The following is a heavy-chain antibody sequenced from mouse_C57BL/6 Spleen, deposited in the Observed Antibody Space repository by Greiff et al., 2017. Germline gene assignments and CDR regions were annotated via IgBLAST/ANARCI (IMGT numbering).Heavy chain of an antibody. V-gene: IGHV14-2*01. D-gene: IGHD1-1*01. J-gene: IGHJ2*01. CDR2: IDPEDGET. CDR1: GFNIKDYY. CDR3: ARESITTVVAPDFDY. Sequence: EVQGVESGAELVKPGASVKLSCTASGFNIKDYYMHWVKQRTEQGLEWIGRIDPEDGETKYAPKFQGKATITADTSSNTAYLQLSSLTSEDTAVYYCARESITTVVAPDFDYWGQGTTLTVSS.